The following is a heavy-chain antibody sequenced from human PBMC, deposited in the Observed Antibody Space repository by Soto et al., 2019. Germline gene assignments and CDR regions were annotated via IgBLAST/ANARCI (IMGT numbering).Heavy chain of an antibody. D-gene: IGHD3-3*01. CDR1: AASLTSNC. V-gene: IGHV4-59*01. Sequence: SESLSLTCTLSAASLTSNCWGWIRQPAGKGLGWVGCIFYSGRTRYNRGLKSRVPVSEATSRTQFSWRRGSVNVAATAVDSCGRGTVDFWTGCSGTSYYCVFVVCGKGNTGTVSS. CDR3: GRGTVDFWTGCSGTSYYCVFVV. CDR2: IFYSGRT. J-gene: IGHJ6*01.